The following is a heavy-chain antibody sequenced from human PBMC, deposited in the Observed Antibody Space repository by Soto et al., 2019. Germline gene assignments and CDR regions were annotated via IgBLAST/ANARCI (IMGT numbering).Heavy chain of an antibody. Sequence: SETLSLTCAVYGGSFSGYYWSWIRQPPGKGLEWIGEINHSGSTNYNPSLKSRVTISVDTSKDQFSLKLSSVTAADTAVYYCARGRTNIEAAGTGFDPWGQGTLVTVSS. CDR2: INHSGST. CDR1: GGSFSGYY. J-gene: IGHJ5*02. D-gene: IGHD6-13*01. CDR3: ARGRTNIEAAGTGFDP. V-gene: IGHV4-34*01.